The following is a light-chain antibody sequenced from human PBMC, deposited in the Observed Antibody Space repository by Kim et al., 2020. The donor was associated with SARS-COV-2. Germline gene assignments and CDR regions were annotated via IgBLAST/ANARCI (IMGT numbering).Light chain of an antibody. Sequence: DVLKTQTPVSLSVTPGQPASISCKSSQTLLHTDAKTYLYWYLQKPGQSPQLLMYEVSRRLSGVPDRFSGSGSETDFTLKISWVEAEDVGVYYCMQGIHLPWTFGQGTKVDIK. CDR2: EVS. CDR3: MQGIHLPWT. V-gene: IGKV2-29*02. CDR1: QTLLHTDAKTY. J-gene: IGKJ1*01.